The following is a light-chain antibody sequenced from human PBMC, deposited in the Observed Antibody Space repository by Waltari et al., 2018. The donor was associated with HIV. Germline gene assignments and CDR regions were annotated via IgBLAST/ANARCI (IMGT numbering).Light chain of an antibody. V-gene: IGKV3-20*01. Sequence: EIVLTQSPGTLSLSPGDRATLSCRASQSVSSAYLAWYQQKPGQAPRPLIYGASNRATGIPDRFSGSGSGTDFTLTISRLEPEDFAVYYCQQYGSSPFTFGPGTKLDIK. CDR3: QQYGSSPFT. CDR1: QSVSSAY. CDR2: GAS. J-gene: IGKJ3*01.